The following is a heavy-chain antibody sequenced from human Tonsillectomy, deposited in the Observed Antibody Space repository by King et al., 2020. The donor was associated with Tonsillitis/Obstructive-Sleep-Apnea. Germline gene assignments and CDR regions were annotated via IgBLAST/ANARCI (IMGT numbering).Heavy chain of an antibody. CDR1: GGSFSGYY. CDR2: VNHSGST. D-gene: IGHD2-8*02. J-gene: IGHJ5*02. V-gene: IGHV4-34*01. CDR3: ARGSDCTGGVCYTSSWFDP. Sequence: VQLQQWGAGLLKPSETLSLTCAVYGGSFSGYYWSWLRQPPGKGLEWIGEVNHSGSTNYNPSLKSRVTISIDTSKNQFSLKLSSVTAEDTAVYYCARGSDCTGGVCYTSSWFDPWGQGTLVTVSS.